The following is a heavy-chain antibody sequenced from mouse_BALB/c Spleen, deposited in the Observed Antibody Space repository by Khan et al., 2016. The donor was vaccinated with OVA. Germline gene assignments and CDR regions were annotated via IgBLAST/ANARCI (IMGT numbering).Heavy chain of an antibody. CDR2: IWGDGST. CDR1: GFSLTSYG. CDR3: ATWVNSYYAMDY. V-gene: IGHV2-3*01. J-gene: IGHJ4*01. D-gene: IGHD1-3*01. Sequence: QVQLKESGPGLVAPSQSLSITCTVSGFSLTSYGVNWVRQPPGKGLEWVGVIWGDGSTNYHSALKSRLSISKDNSKSQVFLKLNSLQTDDTATNDCATWVNSYYAMDYWGQGTSVTVSS.